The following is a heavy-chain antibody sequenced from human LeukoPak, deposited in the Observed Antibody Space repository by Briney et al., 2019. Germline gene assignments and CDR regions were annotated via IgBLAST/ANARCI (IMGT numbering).Heavy chain of an antibody. CDR3: ARANYCSSTSCFRDAFDI. J-gene: IGHJ3*02. Sequence: ASVKVSCKASGYTFTGYYMHWVRQAPGQGLEWMGWINPNSGGTKYAQKFQGRVAMTRDTSISTAYMELRRLRSDDTAVYYCARANYCSSTSCFRDAFDIWGQGTMVTVSS. CDR2: INPNSGGT. D-gene: IGHD2-2*01. CDR1: GYTFTGYY. V-gene: IGHV1-2*02.